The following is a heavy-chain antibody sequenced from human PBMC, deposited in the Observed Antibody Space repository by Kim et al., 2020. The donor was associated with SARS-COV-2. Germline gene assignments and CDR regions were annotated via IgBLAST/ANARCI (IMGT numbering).Heavy chain of an antibody. Sequence: GGSLRLSCAASGFTVSSNYMSWVRQAPGKGLEWVSVIYSGGSTYYADSVKGRFTISRDNSKNTLYLQMNSLRAEDTAAYYCARDASSSWYGVYYYGMDVWGQGTTVTVS. CDR3: ARDASSSWYGVYYYGMDV. CDR1: GFTVSSNY. V-gene: IGHV3-53*01. J-gene: IGHJ6*02. CDR2: IYSGGST. D-gene: IGHD6-13*01.